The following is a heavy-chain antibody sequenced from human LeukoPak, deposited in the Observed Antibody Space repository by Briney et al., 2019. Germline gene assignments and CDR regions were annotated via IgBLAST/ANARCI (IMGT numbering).Heavy chain of an antibody. CDR2: INAGNGNT. V-gene: IGHV1-3*01. J-gene: IGHJ6*04. CDR1: GYTFTSYA. Sequence: GASVKVSGKASGYTFTSYAMHWVRQAPGQRLEWMGWINAGNGNTKYSQKFQGRVTITRDTSASTAYMELSSLRSEDTAVYYCARGGEDCSSTSCYAGYYYGMDVWGKGTTVTVSS. CDR3: ARGGEDCSSTSCYAGYYYGMDV. D-gene: IGHD2-2*01.